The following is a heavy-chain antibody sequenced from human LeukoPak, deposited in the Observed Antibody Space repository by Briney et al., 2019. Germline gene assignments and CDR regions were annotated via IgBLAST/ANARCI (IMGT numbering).Heavy chain of an antibody. CDR1: GGSISSSSYY. CDR3: ARSAEDMIVVARRGAFDI. CDR2: IYYSGST. D-gene: IGHD3-22*01. V-gene: IGHV4-39*01. Sequence: PSETLSLTCTVSGGSISSSSYYWGWIRQPPGKGLEWIGSIYYSGSTYYNPSLKSRVTISVDTSKNQFSLKLSSVTAADTAVYCCARSAEDMIVVARRGAFDIWGQGTMVTVSS. J-gene: IGHJ3*02.